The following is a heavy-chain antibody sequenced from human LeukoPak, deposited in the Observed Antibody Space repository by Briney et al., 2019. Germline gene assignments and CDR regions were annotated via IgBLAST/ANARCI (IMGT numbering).Heavy chain of an antibody. CDR3: ARLPAYCSSTSCYYDY. Sequence: GGSLRLSCAASGFTFSCYSMNWVRQAPGKGLEWVSYISSASGSIYYADSVKGRFTISRDNAKNSLFLQMNSLRAEDTAVYYCARLPAYCSSTSCYYDYWGQGTLVTVSS. D-gene: IGHD2-2*01. CDR1: GFTFSCYS. J-gene: IGHJ4*02. CDR2: ISSASGSI. V-gene: IGHV3-48*04.